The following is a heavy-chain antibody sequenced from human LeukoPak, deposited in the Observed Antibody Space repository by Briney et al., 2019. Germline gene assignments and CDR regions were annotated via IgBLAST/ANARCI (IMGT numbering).Heavy chain of an antibody. CDR2: ISGSGGST. D-gene: IGHD3-10*01. Sequence: GGSLRLSCAASGFTFSSYAMSWVRQAPGKGLEWVSAISGSGGSTYYADSVKGRFTISRDNSKNTLYLQMNSLRAEDTAVYYCARGGVGQYYFDYWGQGTLVTVSS. CDR3: ARGGVGQYYFDY. J-gene: IGHJ4*02. CDR1: GFTFSSYA. V-gene: IGHV3-23*01.